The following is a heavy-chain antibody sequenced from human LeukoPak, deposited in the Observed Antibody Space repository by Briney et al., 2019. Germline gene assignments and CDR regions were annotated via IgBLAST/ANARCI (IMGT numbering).Heavy chain of an antibody. CDR3: ARYYQDCMDV. V-gene: IGHV5-51*01. Sequence: GESLKISCKGSGYSFPAYWVGWVGQLAGKGLEWMGIIFPGDSDTRYSPDFQGQVTISVDKSTSTAYLQWSSLKASDTAKYYCARYYQDCMDVWGQGTTVTVSS. CDR2: IFPGDSDT. J-gene: IGHJ6*02. CDR1: GYSFPAYW.